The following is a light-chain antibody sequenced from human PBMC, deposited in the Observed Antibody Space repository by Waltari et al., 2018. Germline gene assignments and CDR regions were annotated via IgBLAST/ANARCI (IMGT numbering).Light chain of an antibody. J-gene: IGLJ3*02. Sequence: QTVVTQEPSLSVSPGGTVTLTCTLSSGSLSTTSYATWYQQTPGQAPRTLVYKGNRRSSGVPDRFSGSILGNKAALTITGAQADDEFDVYCSLYMGSGIWVFGGGTKLTVL. V-gene: IGLV8-61*01. CDR3: SLYMGSGIWV. CDR1: SGSLSTTSY. CDR2: KGN.